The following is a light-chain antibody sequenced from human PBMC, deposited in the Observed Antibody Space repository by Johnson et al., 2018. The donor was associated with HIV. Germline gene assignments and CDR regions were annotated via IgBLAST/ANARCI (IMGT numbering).Light chain of an antibody. Sequence: QPVLTQPPSVSAAPGQKVTISCSGSSSNIGNNYVSWYQQFPGTAPKLLIYENNKRPSGIPDRFSGSKSGTSTTLGITGLQTGDEADYYCGTWDSRLSAYVFGTGTKVTVL. CDR2: ENN. V-gene: IGLV1-51*02. J-gene: IGLJ1*01. CDR3: GTWDSRLSAYV. CDR1: SSNIGNNY.